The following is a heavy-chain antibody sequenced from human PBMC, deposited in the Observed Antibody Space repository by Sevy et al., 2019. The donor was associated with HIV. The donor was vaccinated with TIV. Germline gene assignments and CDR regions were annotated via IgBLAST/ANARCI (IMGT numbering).Heavy chain of an antibody. CDR1: GYRFTSHW. CDR2: IYPDDSET. J-gene: IGHJ4*02. D-gene: IGHD3-22*01. CDR3: ATSRSGYFDSSGYYIY. Sequence: GESLKISCKGSGYRFTSHWIGWVRHMPGKGLEWMGVIYPDDSETRYSPSFQGQVTFSADKSISTTYLQWTSLKASDTGVYYCATSRSGYFDSSGYYIYWGQGTLVTVSS. V-gene: IGHV5-51*01.